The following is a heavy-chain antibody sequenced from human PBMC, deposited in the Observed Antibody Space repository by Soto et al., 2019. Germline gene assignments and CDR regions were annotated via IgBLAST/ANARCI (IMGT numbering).Heavy chain of an antibody. CDR1: GGSVSSVSPN. CDR3: ARRYGSFFDI. Sequence: PSETLSLTCTVSGGSVSSVSPNWSWIRQPPGKGLEWIGYIYYSGSTNYNPSLKSRVTISVDTSKNQFSLKLSSVTAADTAVYYCARRYGSFFDIWGQGTMVTVSS. V-gene: IGHV4-61*01. CDR2: IYYSGST. J-gene: IGHJ3*02. D-gene: IGHD3-10*01.